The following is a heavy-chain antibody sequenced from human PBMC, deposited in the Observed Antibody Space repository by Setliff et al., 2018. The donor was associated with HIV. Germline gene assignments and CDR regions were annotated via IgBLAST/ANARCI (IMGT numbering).Heavy chain of an antibody. CDR2: VYPGDSSP. J-gene: IGHJ6*03. D-gene: IGHD1-26*01. CDR3: ARRRRAPGTESLEAYYYYYMDV. Sequence: PGESLKISCKGSGYTFSDYWIGWVRQMPGKGLEWIGIVYPGDSSPKYSPSFQGQVTISADKSVSTAYLQWSSLKASDTAMYYCARRRRAPGTESLEAYYYYYMDVWGKGTTVTVSS. V-gene: IGHV5-51*01. CDR1: GYTFSDYW.